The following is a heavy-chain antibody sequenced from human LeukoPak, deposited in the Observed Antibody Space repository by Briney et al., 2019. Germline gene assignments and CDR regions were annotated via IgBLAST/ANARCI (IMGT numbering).Heavy chain of an antibody. CDR1: GFSFSSYW. V-gene: IGHV3-74*03. CDR2: INTDGRTT. D-gene: IGHD5-24*01. CDR3: ARDNAYMLDY. Sequence: QPGGSLRLSCAASGFSFSSYWMNWVRQTPGKGLVWVAHINTDGRTTTYADSVKGRFTVSRDNAKNTLYLEMNRLRAKDTAVYYCARDNAYMLDYWGQGTQVTVSS. J-gene: IGHJ4*02.